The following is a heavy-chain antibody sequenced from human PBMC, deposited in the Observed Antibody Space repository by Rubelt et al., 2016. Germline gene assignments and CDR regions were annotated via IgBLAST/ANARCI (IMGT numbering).Heavy chain of an antibody. CDR3: ARNNIIRGNDAFDI. Sequence: QVQLVQSGAEVKKPGASVKVSCKASGYTFTSYYMHWVRQAPGQGLEWMGMINPSGGSTSYEQKVQGRVTRSRDTSTRAGYMGRSSLRSEDTAGDYWARNNIIRGNDAFDIWGQGTMVTVSS. CDR1: GYTFTSYY. V-gene: IGHV1-46*03. D-gene: IGHD1/OR15-1a*01. CDR2: INPSGGST. J-gene: IGHJ3*02.